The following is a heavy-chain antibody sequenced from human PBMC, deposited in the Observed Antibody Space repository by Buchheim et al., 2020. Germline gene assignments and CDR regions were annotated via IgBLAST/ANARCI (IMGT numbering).Heavy chain of an antibody. V-gene: IGHV3-30*04. J-gene: IGHJ5*02. Sequence: QVQLVESGGGVVQPGRSLRLSCAASGFTFSSYAMHWVRQAPGKGLEWVAVISYDGSNKYYADSVKGRFTISRDNSKNTLYLQMNSLRAEDTAVYYCARARERILEWFLTAPDNWFDPWGQGTL. CDR1: GFTFSSYA. CDR3: ARARERILEWFLTAPDNWFDP. CDR2: ISYDGSNK. D-gene: IGHD3-3*01.